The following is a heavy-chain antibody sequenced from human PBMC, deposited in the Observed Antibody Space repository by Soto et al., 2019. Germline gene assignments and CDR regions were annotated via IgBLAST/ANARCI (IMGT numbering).Heavy chain of an antibody. Sequence: EVQLVESGGGLVQPGRSLRLSCAASGFTFDDYAMHWVRQAPGKGLEWVSGISWNSGSIGYADSVKGRFTISRDNAKNSLYLQMNSLRAEDTALYYCAKDIVPRIAVEEYYFEYWGQGILVTVSS. V-gene: IGHV3-9*01. CDR2: ISWNSGSI. CDR3: AKDIVPRIAVEEYYFEY. J-gene: IGHJ4*02. D-gene: IGHD6-19*01. CDR1: GFTFDDYA.